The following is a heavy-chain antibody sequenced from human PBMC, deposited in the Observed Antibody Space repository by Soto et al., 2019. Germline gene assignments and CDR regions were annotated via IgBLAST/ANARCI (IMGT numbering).Heavy chain of an antibody. D-gene: IGHD2-15*01. CDR1: GYTFTSYA. CDR3: AREPSSGGSCSVSYYYYGMDV. J-gene: IGHJ6*02. CDR2: INAGNGNT. Sequence: ASVKVSCKASGYTFTSYAMHWVRQAPGQRLEWMGWINAGNGNTKYSQKFQGRVTITRDTSASTAYMELSSLRSEDTAVYYCAREPSSGGSCSVSYYYYGMDVWGQGTTVTVSS. V-gene: IGHV1-3*01.